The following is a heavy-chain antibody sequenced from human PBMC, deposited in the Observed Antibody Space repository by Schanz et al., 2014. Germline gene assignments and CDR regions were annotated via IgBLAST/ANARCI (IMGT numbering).Heavy chain of an antibody. Sequence: QVQLVQSGGEVKKPGASATVSCKASGYTFNNQGISWVRQAPGQGLEWMGWISVYHGHTNYAEKVHGRVTMTTDTSTSTAYMELRSLISDDTAVYYCVRDAGWAFGDYHDMDVWGQGTSVTVSS. CDR1: GYTFNNQG. D-gene: IGHD3-10*01. J-gene: IGHJ6*02. CDR3: VRDAGWAFGDYHDMDV. CDR2: ISVYHGHT. V-gene: IGHV1-18*01.